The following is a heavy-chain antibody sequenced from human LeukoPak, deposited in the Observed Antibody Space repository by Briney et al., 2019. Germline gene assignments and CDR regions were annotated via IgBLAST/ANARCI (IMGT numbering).Heavy chain of an antibody. CDR2: TSYDGSNS. CDR1: GFNFRNSA. CDR3: ARDPWHCSGGSCYFDY. Sequence: GRSLRLSCEASGFNFRNSAMHWLRQAPGKGLQWVALTSYDGSNSFYADSVKGRFTISRDNSMNTLYLQINNLGPEDTAVYYCARDPWHCSGGSCYFDYWGQGTLVTVSS. J-gene: IGHJ4*02. D-gene: IGHD2-15*01. V-gene: IGHV3-30-3*01.